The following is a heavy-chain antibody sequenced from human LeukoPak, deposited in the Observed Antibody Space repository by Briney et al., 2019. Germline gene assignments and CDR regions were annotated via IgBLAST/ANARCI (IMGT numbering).Heavy chain of an antibody. D-gene: IGHD2-2*02. CDR2: IYTSGST. J-gene: IGHJ2*01. CDR3: ARDRCNSTSCYTGSWYFDL. CDR1: GGSISSGSYY. Sequence: SETLSLTCTVSGGSISSGSYYWSWIRQPAGKGLEWIGRIYTSGSTNYNPSLKSRVTISVDTSKNQFSLKLSSVTAADTAVYYCARDRCNSTSCYTGSWYFDLWGRGTLVTVSS. V-gene: IGHV4-61*02.